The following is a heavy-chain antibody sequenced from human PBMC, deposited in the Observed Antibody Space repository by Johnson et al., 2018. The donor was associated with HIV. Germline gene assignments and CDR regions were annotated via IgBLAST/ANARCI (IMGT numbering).Heavy chain of an antibody. CDR2: ISYDGSNK. V-gene: IGHV3-30-3*01. D-gene: IGHD3-16*01. Sequence: QVQLVESGGGVVQPGRSLRLSCAASGFTFSSYAMHWVRQAPGKGLEWVEVISYDGSNKYYADSVKGRFTISRDNSKNTLYLQMNSLRAEDTAVYYCARPLGPPLWHDAFDIWGQGTMVTVSS. CDR1: GFTFSSYA. CDR3: ARPLGPPLWHDAFDI. J-gene: IGHJ3*02.